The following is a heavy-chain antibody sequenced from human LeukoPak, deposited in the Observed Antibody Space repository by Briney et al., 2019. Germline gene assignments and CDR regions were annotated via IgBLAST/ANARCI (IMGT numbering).Heavy chain of an antibody. CDR3: ASDQAGTGCFDY. D-gene: IGHD6-13*01. Sequence: GGSLRLSCAASGFTFSNYAMNWVRQAPGKGLEWVSAISASGVYTYSADSVKGRFTISRDNAKNSLYLQMNSLRAEDTAVYYCASDQAGTGCFDYWGQGTLVTVSS. V-gene: IGHV3-21*01. J-gene: IGHJ4*02. CDR2: ISASGVYT. CDR1: GFTFSNYA.